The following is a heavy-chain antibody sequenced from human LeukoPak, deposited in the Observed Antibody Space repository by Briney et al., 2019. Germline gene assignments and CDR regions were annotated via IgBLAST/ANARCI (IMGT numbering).Heavy chain of an antibody. Sequence: ASVKVSCKASGYTFISYGISWVRQAPGQGLEWMGWISAYNGNTNYAQKLQGRVTMTTDTSTSTAYMELRSLRSDDTAVYYCARDTRYNWNQSFDYWGQGTLVTVSS. CDR2: ISAYNGNT. J-gene: IGHJ4*02. D-gene: IGHD1-20*01. CDR3: ARDTRYNWNQSFDY. V-gene: IGHV1-18*01. CDR1: GYTFISYG.